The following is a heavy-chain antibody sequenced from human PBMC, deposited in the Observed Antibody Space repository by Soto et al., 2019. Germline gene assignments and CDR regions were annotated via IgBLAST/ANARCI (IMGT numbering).Heavy chain of an antibody. Sequence: GGSLRLSCAASGFTFSSYGMHWVRQAPGKGLEWVAVIWYDGSNKYYADSVKGRFTISRDNSKNTLYLQMNSLRAEDTARYYCARGRRGIAAAGDAFDIWGQGTMVTVSS. CDR2: IWYDGSNK. J-gene: IGHJ3*02. CDR1: GFTFSSYG. CDR3: ARGRRGIAAAGDAFDI. D-gene: IGHD6-13*01. V-gene: IGHV3-33*08.